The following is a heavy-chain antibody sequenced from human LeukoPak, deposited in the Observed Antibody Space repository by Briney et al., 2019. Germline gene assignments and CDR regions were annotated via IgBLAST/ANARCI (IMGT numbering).Heavy chain of an antibody. D-gene: IGHD5-18*01. CDR3: ARDEGYPFDY. CDR1: GDSVSSNSAN. CDR2: TYYRSRWYN. Sequence: SQTLSLTCAISGDSVSSNSANWNWIRQSPSRGLEWLGRTYYRSRWYNDYAVSVRSRITINPDTSKNQFSLQLNSVTPEYTAVYYCARDEGYPFDYWGQGTLVTVSS. V-gene: IGHV6-1*01. J-gene: IGHJ4*02.